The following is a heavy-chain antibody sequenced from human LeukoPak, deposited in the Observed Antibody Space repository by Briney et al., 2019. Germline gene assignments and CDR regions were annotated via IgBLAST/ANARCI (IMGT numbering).Heavy chain of an antibody. J-gene: IGHJ4*02. D-gene: IGHD1-1*01. CDR3: ATSGTYGVTTFDY. V-gene: IGHV4-59*12. CDR2: IYYSGST. Sequence: SETLSLTCTVSGGSISSYYWSWIRQPPGKGLEWIGSIYYSGSTYYNPSLKSRVTISVDASKNQFSLKLSSVTAADTAVYYCATSGTYGVTTFDYWGQGTLVTVSS. CDR1: GGSISSYY.